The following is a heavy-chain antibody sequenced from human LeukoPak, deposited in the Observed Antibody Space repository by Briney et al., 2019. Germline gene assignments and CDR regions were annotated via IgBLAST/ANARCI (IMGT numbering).Heavy chain of an antibody. J-gene: IGHJ4*02. CDR1: GFTFNTYG. CDR2: ISGSATGYMT. Sequence: GGSLRLSCAASGFTFNTYGMSWVRHSPGKGLEWVSAISGSATGYMTNYADSVKGRFTLSRDDSRNTVYLQLNKLRVGDTAVYYCAKASWVSNADAVLWGQGTVVTVSS. CDR3: AKASWVSNADAVL. V-gene: IGHV3-23*01. D-gene: IGHD1-1*01.